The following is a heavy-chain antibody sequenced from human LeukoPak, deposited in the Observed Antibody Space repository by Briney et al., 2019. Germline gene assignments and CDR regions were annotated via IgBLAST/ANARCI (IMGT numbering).Heavy chain of an antibody. Sequence: GASVKVSCKASGYAFTTYYIHWVRRAPGQGLEWMGRINPNSGGTNYAQKFQGRVTMTRDTSISTAYMELSRLRSDDTAVYYCARDRYSGYDGGDYWGQGTLVTVSS. CDR2: INPNSGGT. D-gene: IGHD5-12*01. V-gene: IGHV1-2*06. CDR1: GYAFTTYY. J-gene: IGHJ4*02. CDR3: ARDRYSGYDGGDY.